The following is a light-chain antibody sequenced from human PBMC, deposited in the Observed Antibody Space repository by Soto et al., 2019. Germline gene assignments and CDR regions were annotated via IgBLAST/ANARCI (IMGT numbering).Light chain of an antibody. CDR1: QSVSSN. V-gene: IGKV3-15*01. Sequence: EIVMTQSPATLSVSPGERATLSCRASQSVSSNLAWYQQKPGQAPRLLIYGASTRATGIPARFSGSGSGTAFTLTISSLQSEDFAVYYCQQYNNWTPWTFGQGTKVDIK. CDR3: QQYNNWTPWT. J-gene: IGKJ1*01. CDR2: GAS.